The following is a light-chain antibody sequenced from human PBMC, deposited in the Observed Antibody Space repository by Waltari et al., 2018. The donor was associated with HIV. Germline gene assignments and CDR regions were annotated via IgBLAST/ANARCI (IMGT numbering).Light chain of an antibody. CDR3: YSATDDIQV. J-gene: IGLJ2*01. CDR1: LLARKY. Sequence: SYELTQPSSVSVSPGQTARITCPGDLLARKYIRWFQHKPGQAPLLIIYKDDVRPEGIPERFSGSSSGTTVTLTITGAQADDEADYYCYSATDDIQVFGGGTRLSVL. V-gene: IGLV3-27*01. CDR2: KDD.